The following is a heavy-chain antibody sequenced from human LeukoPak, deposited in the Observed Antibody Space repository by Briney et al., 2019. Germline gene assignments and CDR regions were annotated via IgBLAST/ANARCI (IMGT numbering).Heavy chain of an antibody. CDR2: ISYDGSNK. Sequence: GGSLRLSCAASGFTFSSYAMHWVRQAPGKGLEWVAVISYDGSNKYYADSVKGRFTISRDNSKNTLYLQMNSLRAEDTGVYYCARDRGAYLFDTGCWGQGTLVTVSS. V-gene: IGHV3-30-3*01. CDR3: ARDRGAYLFDTGC. CDR1: GFTFSSYA. D-gene: IGHD3-22*01. J-gene: IGHJ4*02.